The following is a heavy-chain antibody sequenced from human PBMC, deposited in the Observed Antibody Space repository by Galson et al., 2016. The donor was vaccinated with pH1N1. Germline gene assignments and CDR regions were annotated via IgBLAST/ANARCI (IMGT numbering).Heavy chain of an antibody. D-gene: IGHD2-15*01. CDR3: GSDAAKGALDV. J-gene: IGHJ3*01. CDR2: VYYNGRT. CDR1: GGSLNRGVYS. V-gene: IGHV4-39*07. Sequence: ETLSLTCSVSGGSLNRGVYSWAWIRQPPGKGLEWIGLVYYNGRTYYNPSLKSRVTISIDSSKSHFSLNLTSVTAADTAVYYCGSDAAKGALDVWGLGTKVTVSS.